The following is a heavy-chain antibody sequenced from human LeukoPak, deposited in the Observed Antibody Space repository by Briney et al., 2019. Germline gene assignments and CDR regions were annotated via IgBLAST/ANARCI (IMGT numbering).Heavy chain of an antibody. CDR3: ARAAPRSSSIETYYFDY. Sequence: ASVKVSCKASGYTFTSYHINWVRQATGQGLEWMGWMNPNSGNTGYAQKFQGRVTMTRNTSISTAYMELSSLRSEDTAVYYCARAAPRSSSIETYYFDYWGQGTLVTVSS. CDR2: MNPNSGNT. J-gene: IGHJ4*02. V-gene: IGHV1-8*01. D-gene: IGHD6-13*01. CDR1: GYTFTSYH.